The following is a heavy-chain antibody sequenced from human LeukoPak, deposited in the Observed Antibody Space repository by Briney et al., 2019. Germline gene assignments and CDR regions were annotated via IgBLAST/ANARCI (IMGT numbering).Heavy chain of an antibody. CDR3: AKDFYSSGFTLPDY. CDR2: ISGSGGST. V-gene: IGHV3-23*01. D-gene: IGHD3-22*01. Sequence: GGSLRLSCAASGFTFSSYAMSWVRQAPGKGLEWVSAISGSGGSTYYADSVKGRFAISRDNSKNTLYLQMNSLRAEDTAVYYCAKDFYSSGFTLPDYWGQGTLVTVSS. CDR1: GFTFSSYA. J-gene: IGHJ4*02.